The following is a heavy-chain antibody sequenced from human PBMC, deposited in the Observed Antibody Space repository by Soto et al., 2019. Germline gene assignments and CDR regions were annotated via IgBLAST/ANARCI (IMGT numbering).Heavy chain of an antibody. V-gene: IGHV4-30-2*01. CDR1: GGSISSGGYS. Sequence: QLQLQESGSGLVKPSQTLSLTCAVSGGSISSGGYSWSWIRQPPGKGLEWIGYIYHSGSTYYNPSLKSRVIISVDRSKNQFSLKLSSVTAADTAVYSCARAHYGDYGYGMDVWGQGTTVTVSS. CDR2: IYHSGST. CDR3: ARAHYGDYGYGMDV. D-gene: IGHD4-17*01. J-gene: IGHJ6*02.